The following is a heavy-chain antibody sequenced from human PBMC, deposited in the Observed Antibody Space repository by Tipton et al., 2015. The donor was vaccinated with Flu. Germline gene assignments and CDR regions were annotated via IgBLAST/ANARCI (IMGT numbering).Heavy chain of an antibody. J-gene: IGHJ6*02. D-gene: IGHD6-13*01. CDR1: GFTFSSYG. V-gene: IGHV3-33*01. Sequence: SLRLSCAASGFTFSSYGMHWVRQAPGKGLEWVAVIWYDGSNKYYADSVKGRFTISRDNSKNTLYLQMNSLRAEDTAVYYCARELYTPGIAAAGKVKPPSASSYYYYGMDVWGQGTTVPVSS. CDR3: ARELYTPGIAAAGKVKPPSASSYYYYGMDV. CDR2: IWYDGSNK.